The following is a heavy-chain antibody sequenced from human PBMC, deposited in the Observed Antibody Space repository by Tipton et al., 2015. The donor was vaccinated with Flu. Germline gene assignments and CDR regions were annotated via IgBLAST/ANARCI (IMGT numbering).Heavy chain of an antibody. V-gene: IGHV3-33*01. CDR3: ARAPHHGMDV. CDR1: GFTFSDYG. Sequence: SLRLSCTASGFTFSDYGMHWVRQAPGKGLEWVAVIWYDGSIKKSADSVKGRFTISRDNSNGTLYLQMNSLRVEDTAVYYCARAPHHGMDVWGQGTTVTVSS. CDR2: IWYDGSIK. J-gene: IGHJ6*02.